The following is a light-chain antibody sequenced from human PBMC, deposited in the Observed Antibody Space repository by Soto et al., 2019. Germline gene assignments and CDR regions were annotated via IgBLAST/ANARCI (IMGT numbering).Light chain of an antibody. CDR1: SSDVGGYNF. CDR2: GVT. J-gene: IGLJ1*01. V-gene: IGLV2-14*01. CDR3: SSYTSSNTLEV. Sequence: QSALTQPASVSGSPGQSITISCTGTSSDVGGYNFVSWYQHHPGKAPKLMISGVTNRPSGISDRFSGSKSGNTASLTISGLQAEDEADYYCSSYTSSNTLEVFGVGTKVTVL.